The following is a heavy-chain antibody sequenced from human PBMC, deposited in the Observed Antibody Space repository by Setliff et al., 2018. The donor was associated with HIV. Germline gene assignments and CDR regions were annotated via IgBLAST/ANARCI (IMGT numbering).Heavy chain of an antibody. CDR1: GYTFTDYY. Sequence: ASVKVSCKASGYTFTDYYTHWVRQAPGQGLERMGRINPNNGGTKYSQKLQGRLTITRDTSATTAYMELSSLRSEDTAVYYCARLSMIPGIMGAYYYYYMDVWGKGTTVTVSS. V-gene: IGHV1-2*06. J-gene: IGHJ6*03. CDR3: ARLSMIPGIMGAYYYYYMDV. CDR2: INPNNGGT. D-gene: IGHD3-10*01.